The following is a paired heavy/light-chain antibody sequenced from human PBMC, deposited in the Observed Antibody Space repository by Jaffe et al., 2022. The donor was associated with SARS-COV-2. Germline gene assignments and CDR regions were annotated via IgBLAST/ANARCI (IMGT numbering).Heavy chain of an antibody. CDR1: GDSISSGSYY. D-gene: IGHD2-2*01. J-gene: IGHJ4*02. Sequence: QLQLQQSGPGLVKPSETLSLTCTVSGDSISSGSYYWGWIRQPPGKGLEWIGTIYYSGTTYYDPSLESRVTISVDTSKNQFSLNLSSVIAADTAVYYCARQMCSSNTCPFDFWGQGTLVTVSS. V-gene: IGHV4-39*01. CDR3: ARQMCSSNTCPFDF. CDR2: IYYSGTT.
Light chain of an antibody. V-gene: IGLV2-14*03. CDR3: LSFTRSYTLI. Sequence: QSALTQPASVSGSPGQSITISCTGTTSDIGGYDYVSWYQHHPGKAPKLIIYNVSNRPSGVSNRFSGSKSANTASLTVSGLQAEDEGDYYCLSFTRSYTLIFGGGTKLTVL. J-gene: IGLJ2*01. CDR1: TSDIGGYDY. CDR2: NVS.